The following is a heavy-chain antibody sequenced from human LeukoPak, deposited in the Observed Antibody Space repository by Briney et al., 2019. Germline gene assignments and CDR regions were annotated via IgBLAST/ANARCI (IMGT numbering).Heavy chain of an antibody. CDR2: IYSGGST. J-gene: IGHJ3*02. CDR1: GFTVSSNY. D-gene: IGHD1-14*01. Sequence: GGSLRLSRAAPGFTVSSNYMSWVRQAPGKGLEWVSVIYSGGSTYYADSVKGRFTISRDNSKNTLYLQMNSQRAEDTAVYYCAREGHGKEEDAFDIWGQGTMVTVSS. CDR3: AREGHGKEEDAFDI. V-gene: IGHV3-53*01.